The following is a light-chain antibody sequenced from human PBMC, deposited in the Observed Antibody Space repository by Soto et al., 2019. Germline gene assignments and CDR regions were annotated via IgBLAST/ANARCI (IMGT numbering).Light chain of an antibody. CDR3: QQYGSSPT. J-gene: IGKJ1*01. Sequence: EIVLTQSPGTLSLSPGERATLSCRASQSVSSNFVAWYQHKPGQAPRLLIYDTSSRASDIPDRFSGSGSGTDFTLTISRLEPEDFAVYFCQQYGSSPTFGQGTKV. V-gene: IGKV3-20*01. CDR1: QSVSSNF. CDR2: DTS.